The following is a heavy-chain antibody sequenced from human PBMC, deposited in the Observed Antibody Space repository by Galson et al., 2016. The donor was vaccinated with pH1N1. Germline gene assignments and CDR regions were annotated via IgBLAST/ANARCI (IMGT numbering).Heavy chain of an antibody. J-gene: IGHJ4*02. CDR2: ILYDGTNE. V-gene: IGHV3-30*04. CDR1: GFTFTSYA. CDR3: ARDSEYSGHEGFH. Sequence: SLRLSCAASGFTFTSYAMHWVRQAPGKGLEWVAVILYDGTNEYYADSVKGRFTISRDKTQSTVCLQMNSLRTEDTAFYYCARDSEYSGHEGFHWAQGTLVIVSS. D-gene: IGHD5-12*01.